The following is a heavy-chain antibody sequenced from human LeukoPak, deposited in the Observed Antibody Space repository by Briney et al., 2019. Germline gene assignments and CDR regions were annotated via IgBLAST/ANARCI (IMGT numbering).Heavy chain of an antibody. CDR1: GFTFHSNV. CDR3: ARGYSSSYYSDY. D-gene: IGHD6-13*01. CDR2: ISYVGSDE. Sequence: PVGSLPVPCADSGFTFHSNVLHGFHQAPGEGLDWVALISYVGSDEYYADSVKGRFTISRDNSKNTLYLQMNSLRAEDTAVYYCARGYSSSYYSDYWGQGTLVTVSS. V-gene: IGHV3-30-3*01. J-gene: IGHJ4*02.